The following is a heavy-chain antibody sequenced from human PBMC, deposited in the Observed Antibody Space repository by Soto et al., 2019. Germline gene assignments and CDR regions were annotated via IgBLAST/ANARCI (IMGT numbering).Heavy chain of an antibody. Sequence: EVQLVESGGGLVQPGGSLRLSCAVSGFTFSTYSVNWVRQAPGKGLEWVAYIRTADNTIYYADSVKGRFTISIDYATNSLYLKMSSMRAEDTVLYYCAGDDHWAFDSWGQGTQVTVSS. CDR3: AGDDHWAFDS. D-gene: IGHD3-16*01. V-gene: IGHV3-48*01. J-gene: IGHJ4*02. CDR1: GFTFSTYS. CDR2: IRTADNTI.